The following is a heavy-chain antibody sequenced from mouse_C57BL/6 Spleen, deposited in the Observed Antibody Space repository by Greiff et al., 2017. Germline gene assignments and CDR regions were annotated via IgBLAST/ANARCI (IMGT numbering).Heavy chain of an antibody. J-gene: IGHJ1*03. CDR3: ARDPRYYYGSSWYFDV. CDR2: ISSGGSYT. D-gene: IGHD1-1*01. CDR1: GFTFSSYG. V-gene: IGHV5-6*01. Sequence: EVQLVESGGDLVKPGGSLKLSCAASGFTFSSYGMSWVRQTPDKRLEWVATISSGGSYTYYPDSVKGRFTISRDNAKNTLYLQMSSLKSEDTATYYCARDPRYYYGSSWYFDVWGTGTTVTVSS.